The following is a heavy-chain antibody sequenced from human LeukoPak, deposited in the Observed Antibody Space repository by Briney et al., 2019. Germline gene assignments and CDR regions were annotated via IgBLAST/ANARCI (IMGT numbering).Heavy chain of an antibody. V-gene: IGHV3-30*04. J-gene: IGHJ3*02. CDR2: LRLDGFTK. Sequence: PGRSLRLSCAASGFTFSNYAMHWVRQAPGKRLDWVAHLRLDGFTKWYAGSVQGRFSISRDISRNTFFLHMNSLRPEDTAVYYCARDLDGSGSFDIWGLGTMVTVSS. CDR1: GFTFSNYA. CDR3: ARDLDGSGSFDI. D-gene: IGHD5-24*01.